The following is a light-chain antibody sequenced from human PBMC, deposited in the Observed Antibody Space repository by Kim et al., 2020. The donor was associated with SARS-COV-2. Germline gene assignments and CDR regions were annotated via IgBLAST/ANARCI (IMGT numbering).Light chain of an antibody. CDR2: NDS. CDR3: YSAADNPWV. V-gene: IGLV3-27*01. Sequence: SVSPGHTATITCSADVLAIIYSLWFQQKPGQAPVLLIYNDSERPSGIPARFSGSSSGTTVTLTISGPQVEDLADYYCYSAADNPWVFGGGTKLTVL. CDR1: VLAIIY. J-gene: IGLJ3*02.